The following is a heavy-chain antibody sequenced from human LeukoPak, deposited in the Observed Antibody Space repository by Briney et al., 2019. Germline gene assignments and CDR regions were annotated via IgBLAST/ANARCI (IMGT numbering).Heavy chain of an antibody. J-gene: IGHJ4*02. Sequence: ASVKVSFKASGYTFTGYYMHWVRQAPGQGLEWMGWINPNSGGTNYPQKFQGRVTMTRDTSISTAYMELSRLTSDDTAVYYCARDAIVRDYSNSDYWGQGTLVTVSS. CDR1: GYTFTGYY. CDR3: ARDAIVRDYSNSDY. D-gene: IGHD4-11*01. V-gene: IGHV1-2*02. CDR2: INPNSGGT.